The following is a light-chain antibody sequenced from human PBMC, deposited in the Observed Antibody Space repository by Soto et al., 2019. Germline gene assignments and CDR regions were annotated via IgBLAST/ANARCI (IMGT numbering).Light chain of an antibody. CDR1: SSDVGGYNY. CDR2: DVS. J-gene: IGLJ1*01. V-gene: IGLV2-14*03. CDR3: TSFTSRHTYV. Sequence: HSALTQPASVSGSPGQSITISCTGTSSDVGGYNYVSWYQQHPDKAPRLMIYDVSNQPSGVSDRFSGSKSGDTASLTISGLQAEDEADYYCTSFTSRHTYVFGTGTKVTVL.